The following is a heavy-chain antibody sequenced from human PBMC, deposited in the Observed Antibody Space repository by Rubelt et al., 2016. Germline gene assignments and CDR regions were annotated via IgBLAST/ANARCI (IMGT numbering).Heavy chain of an antibody. Sequence: QVQLQESGPGLVKPSETLSLTCTVSGGAISTYYWNWIRQPAGKGLEWIGRIYTSGSTNYNPSLKSRVIISVDTSKNQFSLELSSGTAAEPAVYYCARYVVVVPAAIKAKYYFDYWGQGTLVTVSS. CDR2: IYTSGST. J-gene: IGHJ4*02. D-gene: IGHD2-2*01. V-gene: IGHV4-4*07. CDR1: GGAISTYY. CDR3: ARYVVVVPAAIKAKYYFDY.